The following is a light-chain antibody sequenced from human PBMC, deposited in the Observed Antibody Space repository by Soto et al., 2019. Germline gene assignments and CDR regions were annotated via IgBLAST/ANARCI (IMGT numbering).Light chain of an antibody. V-gene: IGKV3-20*01. Sequence: DIVLTQSPGILSLSPGERATLSCRASQSISRNFLAWYQQKPGQAPRLLIFRASTRATGIPDRFSGSGSGTDFTLTISRLDPEDFALYYCQQCGGSPWTFGQGTKVEIK. CDR1: QSISRNF. CDR3: QQCGGSPWT. J-gene: IGKJ1*01. CDR2: RAS.